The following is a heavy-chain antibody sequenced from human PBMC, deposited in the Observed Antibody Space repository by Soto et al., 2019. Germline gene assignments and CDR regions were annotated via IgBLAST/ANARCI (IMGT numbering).Heavy chain of an antibody. Sequence: QVQQVQSGPEVKKPGSSVKVSCKASGGSITSYAVSWVRQAPGQGLEWMGGIISMFGTTHYAQKFQGRVTITADESTNTVYMELFRLRSDDTAIYYCARDRCNSDGRYSWLDPWGQGTLVTVSS. CDR1: GGSITSYA. CDR3: ARDRCNSDGRYSWLDP. D-gene: IGHD1-26*01. J-gene: IGHJ5*02. CDR2: IISMFGTT. V-gene: IGHV1-69*01.